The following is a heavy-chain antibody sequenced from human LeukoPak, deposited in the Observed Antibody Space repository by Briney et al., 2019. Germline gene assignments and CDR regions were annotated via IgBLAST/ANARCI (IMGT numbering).Heavy chain of an antibody. J-gene: IGHJ4*02. CDR2: IYYSGST. D-gene: IGHD6-13*01. Sequence: PSETLSLTCTVSGGSISSYYWSWIRQPPGKGLEWIGYIYYSGSTNYNPSLKSRVTISVDTSKNQFSLKLSSVTAADTAVYYCASRIAAAGTGRGYFDYWGQGTLVTVSS. V-gene: IGHV4-59*01. CDR1: GGSISSYY. CDR3: ASRIAAAGTGRGYFDY.